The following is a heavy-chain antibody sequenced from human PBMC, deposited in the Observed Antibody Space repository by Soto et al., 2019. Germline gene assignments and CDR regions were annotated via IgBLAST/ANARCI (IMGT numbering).Heavy chain of an antibody. J-gene: IGHJ3*02. D-gene: IGHD3-9*01. CDR3: AREYYDILTGYPDAFDI. Sequence: TLSLTCTVSGGSISSGGYYWSWIRQHPGKGLEWIGYIYYSGSTYYNPSLKSRVTISVDTSKNQFSLKLSSVTAADTAVYYCAREYYDILTGYPDAFDIWGQGTMVTVSS. CDR2: IYYSGST. V-gene: IGHV4-31*03. CDR1: GGSISSGGYY.